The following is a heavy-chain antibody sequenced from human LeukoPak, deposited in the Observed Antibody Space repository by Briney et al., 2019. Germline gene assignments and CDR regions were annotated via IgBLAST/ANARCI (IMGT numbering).Heavy chain of an antibody. CDR3: ARVLYGAGKYPYFDY. Sequence: GASVKVSFKASGYTFTSCGISWVRQAPGQGLEWMGWINTYTGNANYPEKFQGRVTMTTDTSTTTAYMELRSLRYDDTAVYYCARVLYGAGKYPYFDYWGQGSLVTVSS. J-gene: IGHJ4*02. D-gene: IGHD3-10*01. CDR2: INTYTGNA. V-gene: IGHV1-18*01. CDR1: GYTFTSCG.